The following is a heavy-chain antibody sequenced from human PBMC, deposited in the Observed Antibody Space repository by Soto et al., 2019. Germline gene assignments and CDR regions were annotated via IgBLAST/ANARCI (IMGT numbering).Heavy chain of an antibody. V-gene: IGHV1-69*13. J-gene: IGHJ6*02. Sequence: XSVKVSCKASAGTFSSYAISWVRQAPGQGLEWMGGIIPIFGTANYAQKFQGRVTITADESTSTAYMELSSLRSEDTAVYYCARDCSSTSCDLYYYYGMDVWGQGTTVTVSS. D-gene: IGHD2-2*01. CDR2: IIPIFGTA. CDR3: ARDCSSTSCDLYYYYGMDV. CDR1: AGTFSSYA.